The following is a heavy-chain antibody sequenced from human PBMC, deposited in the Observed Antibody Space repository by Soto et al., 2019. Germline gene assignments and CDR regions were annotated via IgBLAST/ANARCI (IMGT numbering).Heavy chain of an antibody. CDR3: ARDSPPPILLWFGESNNNWFDP. J-gene: IGHJ5*02. D-gene: IGHD3-10*01. CDR1: GFTFSDYY. V-gene: IGHV3-11*05. Sequence: GGSLRLSCAASGFTFSDYYMSWIRQAPGKGLEWVSYISSSSSYTNYADSVKGRFTISRDNAKNSLYLQMNSLRAEDTAVYYCARDSPPPILLWFGESNNNWFDPWGQGNLVTVS. CDR2: ISSSSSYT.